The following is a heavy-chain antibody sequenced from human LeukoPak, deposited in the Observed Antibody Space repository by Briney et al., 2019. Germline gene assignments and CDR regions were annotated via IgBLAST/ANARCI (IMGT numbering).Heavy chain of an antibody. Sequence: ASVKVSCTASGYTFTSYGISWVRQAPGQGHEWMGWISAYTGNTNYAQKLQGRVTMTTDTSTSTAYMELRSLRSDDTAVYYCARDCDGYYDSSAQDYWGQGTLVTVSS. D-gene: IGHD3-22*01. J-gene: IGHJ4*02. CDR2: ISAYTGNT. V-gene: IGHV1-18*01. CDR1: GYTFTSYG. CDR3: ARDCDGYYDSSAQDY.